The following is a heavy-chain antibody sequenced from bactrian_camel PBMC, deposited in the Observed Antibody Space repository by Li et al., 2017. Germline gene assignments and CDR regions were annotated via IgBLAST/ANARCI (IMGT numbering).Heavy chain of an antibody. Sequence: HVQLVESGGGSVLVGGSLRLSCAASGYTFNTYSWFRQSPGKEREGVASFRSGGNGTRYADSVKGRFTISEDNAKNTLYLVMNSLKPEDSAMYYCAADSCSYCSDGYCYSSNGALANKYRGQGTQVTVS. CDR1: GYTFNTYS. CDR2: FRSGGNGT. J-gene: IGHJ4*01. CDR3: AADSCSYCSDGYCYSSNGALANKY. V-gene: IGHV3S1*01. D-gene: IGHD2*01.